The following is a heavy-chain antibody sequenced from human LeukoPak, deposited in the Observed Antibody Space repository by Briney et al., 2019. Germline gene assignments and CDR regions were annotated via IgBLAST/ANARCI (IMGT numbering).Heavy chain of an antibody. D-gene: IGHD3-22*01. CDR2: ISGSGGST. J-gene: IGHJ3*02. CDR1: GFTFSSYW. Sequence: PGGSLRLSCAAFGFTFSSYWMSWVRQAPGKGLEWVSAISGSGGSTYYADSVKGRFTISRDNSKNTLYLQMNSLRAEDTAVYYCAKDPDYYDSSGYYYGSDAFDIWGQGTMVTVSS. CDR3: AKDPDYYDSSGYYYGSDAFDI. V-gene: IGHV3-23*01.